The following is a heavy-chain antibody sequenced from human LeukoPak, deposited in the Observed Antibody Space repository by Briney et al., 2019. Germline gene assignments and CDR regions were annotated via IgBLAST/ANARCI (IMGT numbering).Heavy chain of an antibody. Sequence: PGGSLRLSCAASGFTFSNYWMHWVRQAPGKGLVWVSRISSDGSSTSYADSVKGRFTISRDNAKNTLYLQMNSLRAEDTAMYYCAREEDHWGQGTLVTVSS. J-gene: IGHJ4*02. V-gene: IGHV3-74*01. CDR3: AREEDH. CDR1: GFTFSNYW. CDR2: ISSDGSST.